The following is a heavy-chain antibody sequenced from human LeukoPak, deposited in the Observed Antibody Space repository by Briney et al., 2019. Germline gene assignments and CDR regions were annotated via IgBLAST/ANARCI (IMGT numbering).Heavy chain of an antibody. D-gene: IGHD6-19*01. CDR2: INPNSGGT. CDR3: ARDGGYSSGWYYYYGMDV. J-gene: IGHJ6*02. Sequence: GASVKVSCKAPGYTFTGYYMHWVRQAPGQGLEWMGWINPNSGGTNYAQKFQGRVTMTRDTSISTAYMELSRLRSDDTAVYYCARDGGYSSGWYYYYGMDVWGQGTTVTVSS. CDR1: GYTFTGYY. V-gene: IGHV1-2*02.